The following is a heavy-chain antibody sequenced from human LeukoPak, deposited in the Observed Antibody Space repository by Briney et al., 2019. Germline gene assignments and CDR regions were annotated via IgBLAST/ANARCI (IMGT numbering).Heavy chain of an antibody. D-gene: IGHD3-3*01. CDR2: INHSGST. Sequence: SETLSLTCAVYGGSFSGYYWSWIRQPPGKGLEWIGEINHSGSTNYNPSLKSRVTISVDTSRNQFSLKLSSVTAADTAVYYCARVGNPLVTVFAWFDPWGQGTLVTVSS. CDR1: GGSFSGYY. CDR3: ARVGNPLVTVFAWFDP. V-gene: IGHV4-34*01. J-gene: IGHJ5*02.